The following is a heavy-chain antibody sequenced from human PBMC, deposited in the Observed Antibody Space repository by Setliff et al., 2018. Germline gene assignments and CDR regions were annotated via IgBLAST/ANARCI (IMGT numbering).Heavy chain of an antibody. CDR1: GGSVSSGYYY. CDR2: VYYTGRT. CDR3: ARAPNDLGVDWLFNNYFDH. D-gene: IGHD3-9*01. J-gene: IGHJ4*01. V-gene: IGHV4-39*02. Sequence: TLSLTCNVSGGSVSSGYYYWDWIRQPPGKGLEWIGTVYYTGRTYYNPSLKSRVTIAVDAPDNHFSLKLRSVTAADTAVYYCARAPNDLGVDWLFNNYFDHWGHGTRGTV.